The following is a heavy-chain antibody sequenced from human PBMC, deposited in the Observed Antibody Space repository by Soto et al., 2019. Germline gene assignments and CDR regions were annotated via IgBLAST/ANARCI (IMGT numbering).Heavy chain of an antibody. V-gene: IGHV3-7*03. D-gene: IGHD3-10*01. CDR2: IKQDGSEK. J-gene: IGHJ6*02. Sequence: GGSLRLSCAASGFTFSSYWMSWVRQAPGKGLEWVTNIKQDGSEKYYVDSVKGRFTISRDNAKNSLYLQMNSLRAEDTAVYYCARDRYYCSGNTDYYYGMDVRGQGTTVTVSS. CDR3: ARDRYYCSGNTDYYYGMDV. CDR1: GFTFSSYW.